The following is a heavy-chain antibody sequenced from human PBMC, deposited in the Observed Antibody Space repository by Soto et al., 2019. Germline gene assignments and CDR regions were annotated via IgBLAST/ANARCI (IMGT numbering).Heavy chain of an antibody. CDR3: AKGPARYCSSTSCYSPFDY. CDR1: GFTFSSYA. CDR2: ISGSGGST. D-gene: IGHD2-2*01. J-gene: IGHJ4*02. V-gene: IGHV3-23*01. Sequence: EVQLLESGGGSVQPGGSLRLSCAASGFTFSSYAMSWVRQAPGKGLEWVSAISGSGGSTYYADSVKGRFTISRDNSKNTLYLQMNSLRAEDTAVYYCAKGPARYCSSTSCYSPFDYWGQGTLVTVSS.